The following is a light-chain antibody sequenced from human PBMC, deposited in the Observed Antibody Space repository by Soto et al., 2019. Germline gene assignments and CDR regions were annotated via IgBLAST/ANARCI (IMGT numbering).Light chain of an antibody. J-gene: IGKJ4*01. CDR3: QQGASFPRT. CDR2: AAS. V-gene: IGKV1-12*01. CDR1: QAVSTW. Sequence: DIQMTQSPSSVSASVGDTVTITCRASQAVSTWLAWYQQKPGGAPKLLIYAASTFQSGVPSRFSGSGSGTDFTLTIRSLQPEDFATYYCQQGASFPRTFGGGTKVEIK.